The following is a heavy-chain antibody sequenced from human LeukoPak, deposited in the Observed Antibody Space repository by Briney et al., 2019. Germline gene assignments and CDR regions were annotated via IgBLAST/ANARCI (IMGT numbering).Heavy chain of an antibody. Sequence: GGSLRLSCVASGFTFGKYWMSWVRQAPGKGLEWVANIKLDGSEKNYVDSVKGRFTVSRDNTKNSLYLQMNSLRVEDTAVFYCARDQYDTWSRRGNFDSWGQGTLVIVSS. D-gene: IGHD3-3*01. CDR2: IKLDGSEK. J-gene: IGHJ4*02. V-gene: IGHV3-7*03. CDR3: ARDQYDTWSRRGNFDS. CDR1: GFTFGKYW.